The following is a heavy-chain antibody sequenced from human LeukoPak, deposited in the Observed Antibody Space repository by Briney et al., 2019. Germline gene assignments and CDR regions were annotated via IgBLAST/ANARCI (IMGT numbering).Heavy chain of an antibody. CDR2: INPSGGST. V-gene: IGHV1-46*01. CDR1: GYTFTSYY. J-gene: IGHJ3*02. CDR3: ARDRWSSSSSEGALDI. Sequence: ASVKVSCKASGYTFTSYYMHWVRQAPGQGLEWMGIINPSGGSTSYAQKFQGRVTMTRDTSTSTVYMELSSLRSEDTAVYYCARDRWSSSSSEGALDIWGQGTMVTVSS. D-gene: IGHD6-6*01.